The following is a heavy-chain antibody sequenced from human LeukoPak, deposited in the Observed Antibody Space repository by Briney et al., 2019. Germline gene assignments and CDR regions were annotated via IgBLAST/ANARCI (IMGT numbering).Heavy chain of an antibody. V-gene: IGHV3-48*04. J-gene: IGHJ4*02. CDR1: GFTFSSYS. D-gene: IGHD6-19*01. Sequence: GGSLRLSCVASGFTFSSYSMNWVRQAPGKGLEWVSYISSSSSTIYYADSVKGRYTISRDNAKNSLYLQMNSLRAEDTAVYYCARASSSGWYGFDYWGQGTLVSVSS. CDR3: ARASSSGWYGFDY. CDR2: ISSSSSTI.